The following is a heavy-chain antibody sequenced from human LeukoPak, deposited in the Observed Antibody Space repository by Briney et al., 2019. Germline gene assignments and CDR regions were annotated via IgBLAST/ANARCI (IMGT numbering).Heavy chain of an antibody. CDR3: ARTNADPFYYGMDV. V-gene: IGHV4-61*08. Sequence: SETLSLTCTVSGGSISSGGYSWSWLRQHPGKGLEWIGYIYYSGSTYYNPSLKSRVTISVDTSKNQFSLKLSSVTAADTAVYYCARTNADPFYYGMDVWGQGTTVTVSS. CDR2: IYYSGST. J-gene: IGHJ6*02. CDR1: GGSISSGGYS.